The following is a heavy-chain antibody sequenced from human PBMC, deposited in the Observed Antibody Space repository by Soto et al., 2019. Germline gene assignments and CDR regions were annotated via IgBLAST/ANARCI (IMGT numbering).Heavy chain of an antibody. D-gene: IGHD6-6*01. CDR1: GFTFSSYS. J-gene: IGHJ6*03. V-gene: IGHV3-48*01. CDR3: ARIAARPPFTFYYMDV. CDR2: ISSSSSTI. Sequence: GGSLRLSCAASGFTFSSYSMNWVRQAPGKGLEWVSYISSSSSTIYYADSVKGRFTISRDNAKNSLYLQMNSLRAEDTAVYYCARIAARPPFTFYYMDVWGKGTTVTVSS.